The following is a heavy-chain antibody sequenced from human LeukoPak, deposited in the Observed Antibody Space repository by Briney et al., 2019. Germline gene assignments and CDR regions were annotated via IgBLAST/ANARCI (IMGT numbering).Heavy chain of an antibody. J-gene: IGHJ2*01. D-gene: IGHD1-26*01. CDR3: AREGSGLTYFDL. CDR2: IYYSGST. Sequence: PSETLSLTCTVSGGSISSGGYYWSWIRQHPGKGLEWIGYIYYSGSTYYNPSLKSRVTISVDTSKNQFSLKLSSVTAADTAVYYCAREGSGLTYFDLWGRGTLVTVSS. CDR1: GGSISSGGYY. V-gene: IGHV4-31*03.